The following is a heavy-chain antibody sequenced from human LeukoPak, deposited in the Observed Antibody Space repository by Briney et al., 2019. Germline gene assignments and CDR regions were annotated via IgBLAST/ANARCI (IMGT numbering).Heavy chain of an antibody. J-gene: IGHJ4*02. CDR2: ISGSGGST. CDR3: AKAGVAARQRAFYFDY. V-gene: IGHV3-23*01. CDR1: GFTFSSYA. Sequence: GGSLRLSCAASGFTFSSYAMSWVRQAPGKGLEWVSAISGSGGSTYYADSVKGRFTISRDNSKNTLYLQMNSLRAEGTAVYYCAKAGVAARQRAFYFDYWGQGTLVTVSS. D-gene: IGHD6-6*01.